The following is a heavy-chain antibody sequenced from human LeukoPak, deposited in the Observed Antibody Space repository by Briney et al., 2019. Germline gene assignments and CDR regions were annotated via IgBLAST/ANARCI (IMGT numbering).Heavy chain of an antibody. J-gene: IGHJ5*02. V-gene: IGHV5-51*01. D-gene: IGHD6-19*01. CDR2: IYPGDSDT. Sequence: PGESLKISCKGSGYSFTSYWIGWVRQMPGKGLEWMGIIYPGDSDTRYSPSFQGQVTISADKSISTAYLQWSSLKASDTAMYYCARHNSSGWYKTNWFDPWGQGTLVTVPS. CDR3: ARHNSSGWYKTNWFDP. CDR1: GYSFTSYW.